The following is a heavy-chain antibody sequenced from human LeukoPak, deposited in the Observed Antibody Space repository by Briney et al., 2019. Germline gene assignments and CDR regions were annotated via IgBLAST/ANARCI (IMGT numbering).Heavy chain of an antibody. Sequence: PSETLSLTCTASGGTISSNYWSWIRQPPGKGLEWIGYIHYRGSTNYNPSLKSRVTISVDTSKNQFYLRLSSVTAADTAVYYCAREVGGWLNAWGQGTLVTVSS. J-gene: IGHJ4*02. CDR2: IHYRGST. CDR3: AREVGGWLNA. V-gene: IGHV4-59*01. D-gene: IGHD3-22*01. CDR1: GGTISSNY.